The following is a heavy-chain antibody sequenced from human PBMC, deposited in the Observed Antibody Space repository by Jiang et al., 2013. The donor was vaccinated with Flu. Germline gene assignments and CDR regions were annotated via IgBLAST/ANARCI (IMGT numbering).Heavy chain of an antibody. J-gene: IGHJ5*02. CDR2: SILVTLIP. Sequence: VKKPGESLTISCQGSGLHLYQLLGSPGCARCPGKAWSAWGSSILVTLIPCIAPSFQGQVTISADRSFSTAYVQWSSLKASDTAIYYCARRGFFGSGFDPWGQGTLVTVSS. CDR3: ARRGFFGSGFDP. V-gene: IGHV5-51*01. D-gene: IGHD3-10*01. CDR1: GLHLYQLL.